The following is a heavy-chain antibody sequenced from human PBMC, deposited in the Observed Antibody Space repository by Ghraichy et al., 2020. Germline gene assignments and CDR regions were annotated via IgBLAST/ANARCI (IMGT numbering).Heavy chain of an antibody. J-gene: IGHJ6*02. CDR1: GFTFSSYA. V-gene: IGHV3-30-3*01. CDR2: ISYDGSNK. Sequence: LSLTCAASGFTFSSYAMHWVRQAPGKGLEWVAVISYDGSNKYYADSVKGRFTISRDNSKNTLYLQMNSLRAEDTAVYYCARDSRGRYYYGMDVWGQGTTVTVSS. D-gene: IGHD3-10*01. CDR3: ARDSRGRYYYGMDV.